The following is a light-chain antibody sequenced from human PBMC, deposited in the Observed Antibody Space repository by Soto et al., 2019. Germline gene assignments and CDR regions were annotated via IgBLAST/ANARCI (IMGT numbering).Light chain of an antibody. Sequence: EIVMTKSPATLSVSPGERATLSCRASQSVSSNLAWYQQKPCQAPRLLIYGASTMATIIPARFSGSGSGTEFTLTISSLQSEDLAVYYCQQYNNGPRTFGPGTKLDIK. V-gene: IGKV3-15*01. J-gene: IGKJ3*01. CDR3: QQYNNGPRT. CDR2: GAS. CDR1: QSVSSN.